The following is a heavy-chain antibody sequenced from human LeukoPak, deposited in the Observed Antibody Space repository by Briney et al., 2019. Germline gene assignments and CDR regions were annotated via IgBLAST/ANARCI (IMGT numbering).Heavy chain of an antibody. V-gene: IGHV3-23*01. CDR2: ITTSDGNT. Sequence: GGSLRLSCAASGFTFSSYTMSWVRQAPGKGLEWVSTITTSDGNTYYADSVKGRFTVSRDNSKNTLFLQMNSLRAEDTAVYYCARDPYYYDSSGYSPWGQGTLVTVSS. J-gene: IGHJ4*02. CDR3: ARDPYYYDSSGYSP. CDR1: GFTFSSYT. D-gene: IGHD3-22*01.